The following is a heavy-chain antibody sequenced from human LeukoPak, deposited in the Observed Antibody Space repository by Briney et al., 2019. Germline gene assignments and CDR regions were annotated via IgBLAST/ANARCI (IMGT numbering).Heavy chain of an antibody. CDR2: INHSGST. D-gene: IGHD6-19*01. Sequence: SETLSLTCAVYGGSFRGYYWSWIRQPPGKGLEWIGEINHSGSTNYNPSLKSRVTISVDTSKNQFSLKLSSVTAADTAVYYCARGRGSSGWYYFDYWGQGTLVTVSS. CDR3: ARGRGSSGWYYFDY. CDR1: GGSFRGYY. V-gene: IGHV4-34*01. J-gene: IGHJ4*02.